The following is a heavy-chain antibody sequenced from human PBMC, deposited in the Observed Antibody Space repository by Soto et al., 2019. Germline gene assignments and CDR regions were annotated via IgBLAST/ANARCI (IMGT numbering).Heavy chain of an antibody. Sequence: QVQLVESGGGVVQPGRSLRLSCAASGFTFSSYGMHWVRQAPGKGLEWVAVISYDGSNKYYADSVKGRLTISRDNSKNTLYLQMNSLGGEDTAVYYCAKDNGSGCDWLRVGDASDIWGQGTMVTVPS. J-gene: IGHJ3*02. CDR3: AKDNGSGCDWLRVGDASDI. CDR1: GFTFSSYG. V-gene: IGHV3-30*18. CDR2: ISYDGSNK. D-gene: IGHD5-12*01.